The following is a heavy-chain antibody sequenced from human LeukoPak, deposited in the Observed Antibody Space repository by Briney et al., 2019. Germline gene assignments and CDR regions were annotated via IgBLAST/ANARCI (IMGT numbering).Heavy chain of an antibody. CDR3: ARDALQLTGNYVTRWWFDP. Sequence: GGSLRLSCTASGFTFRSYSMNRVRQAPGKGLEWVSYISSSSSTIYYADSVRGRFTISRDNAKNSLYLQMNSLSAEDTAFYYCARDALQLTGNYVTRWWFDPWGQGTLVTVSS. CDR1: GFTFRSYS. CDR2: ISSSSSTI. V-gene: IGHV3-48*01. D-gene: IGHD3-9*01. J-gene: IGHJ5*02.